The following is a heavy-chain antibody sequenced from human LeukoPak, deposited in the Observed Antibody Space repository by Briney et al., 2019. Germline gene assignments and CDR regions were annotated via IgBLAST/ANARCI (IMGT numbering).Heavy chain of an antibody. Sequence: PGGSLRLSCAASGFTFSDFAMIWVRQPPGKGLEWVSSTFQGGGEIHYADSVRGRFTISRDNSRSTLFLQMNSLRGEDTAIYYCAKYRQGMLPFEAWGQGTLVTVSS. CDR2: TFQGGGEI. CDR1: GFTFSDFA. CDR3: AKYRQGMLPFEA. D-gene: IGHD3-10*02. V-gene: IGHV3-23*01. J-gene: IGHJ5*02.